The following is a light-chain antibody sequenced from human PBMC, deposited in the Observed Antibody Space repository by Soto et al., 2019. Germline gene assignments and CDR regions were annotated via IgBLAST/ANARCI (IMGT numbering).Light chain of an antibody. Sequence: VLTQSPSASGTPGQRVTISCSGSASTIGRNYVYWYQQLPGTAPKLLIYRNSQRPSGVPDRFSGSKSGTSASLAISGLRSEDEADYYCAAWDDNLSGLYVFGAGTKVTVL. J-gene: IGLJ1*01. CDR3: AAWDDNLSGLYV. CDR1: ASTIGRNY. V-gene: IGLV1-47*01. CDR2: RNS.